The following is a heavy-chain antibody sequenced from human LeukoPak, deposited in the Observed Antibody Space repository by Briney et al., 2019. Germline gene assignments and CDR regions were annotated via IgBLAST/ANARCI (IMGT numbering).Heavy chain of an antibody. Sequence: PSETLSLTCVVYGGSFSGYFWSWIRQPPGEGLEWIGEITPSGSTNDSPSLKSRVSISIDTSKKKLSLRLTSVTAADSAVYYCASSFYYDSRDYWGQGTLVTVSS. CDR2: ITPSGST. CDR1: GGSFSGYF. CDR3: ASSFYYDSRDY. J-gene: IGHJ4*02. V-gene: IGHV4-34*01. D-gene: IGHD3-22*01.